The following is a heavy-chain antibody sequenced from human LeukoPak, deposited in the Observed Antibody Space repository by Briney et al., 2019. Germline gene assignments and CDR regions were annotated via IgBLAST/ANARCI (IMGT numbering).Heavy chain of an antibody. D-gene: IGHD6-25*01. Sequence: SETLSLTCTVSGGSISSGSYYWSWIRQPPGKGLEWIGNLYYNGSANHNPSLKSRVTISSDTSKNQFSLKLTSVTAADTAVYYCARAGGIRTAALDLDYWGQGTLVTVSS. J-gene: IGHJ4*02. CDR3: ARAGGIRTAALDLDY. CDR2: LYYNGSA. CDR1: GGSISSGSYY. V-gene: IGHV4-61*01.